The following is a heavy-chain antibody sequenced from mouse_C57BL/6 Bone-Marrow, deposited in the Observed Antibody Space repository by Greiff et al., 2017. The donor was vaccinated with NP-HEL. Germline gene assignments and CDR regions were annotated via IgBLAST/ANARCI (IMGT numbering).Heavy chain of an antibody. Sequence: EVMLVESGGGLVQPGGSLKLSCAASGFTFSDYYMYWVRQTPEKRLEWVAYISNGGGSTYYPDTVKGRFTISRDNAKNTLYLQMSRLKSEDTAMYYCARHGDYGNYCDYWGQGTTLTVSS. CDR2: ISNGGGST. CDR1: GFTFSDYY. V-gene: IGHV5-12*01. D-gene: IGHD2-1*01. CDR3: ARHGDYGNYCDY. J-gene: IGHJ2*01.